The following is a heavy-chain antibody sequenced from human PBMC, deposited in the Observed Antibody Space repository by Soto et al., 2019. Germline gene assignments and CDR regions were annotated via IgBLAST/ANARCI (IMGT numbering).Heavy chain of an antibody. J-gene: IGHJ3*02. CDR1: EYTFTDYD. CDR2: MNPNSGNT. D-gene: IGHD3-10*01. CDR3: ARGYGSGSYYGFHDAFDI. V-gene: IGHV1-8*01. Sequence: QVQLVQSGAEVKKPGASVKVSCKASEYTFTDYDINWVRQATGQGLEWMGWMNPNSGNTGYAQKFQGRVNMTRNTSISTAYMELSNLRSEDTAVYYCARGYGSGSYYGFHDAFDIWGQGTMVTVSS.